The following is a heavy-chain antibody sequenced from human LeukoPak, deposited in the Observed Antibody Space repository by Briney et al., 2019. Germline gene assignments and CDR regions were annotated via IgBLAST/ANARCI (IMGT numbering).Heavy chain of an antibody. Sequence: GASVKVSCKASGYTFTSYGISRVRQAPGQGLEWMGWISAYNGNTNYAQKFQGRVTMTRNTSISTAYMELSSLRSEDTAVYYCARITGFLDYYYYGMDVWGQGTTVTVSS. CDR2: ISAYNGNT. CDR3: ARITGFLDYYYYGMDV. J-gene: IGHJ6*02. V-gene: IGHV1-18*01. CDR1: GYTFTSYG. D-gene: IGHD3-3*01.